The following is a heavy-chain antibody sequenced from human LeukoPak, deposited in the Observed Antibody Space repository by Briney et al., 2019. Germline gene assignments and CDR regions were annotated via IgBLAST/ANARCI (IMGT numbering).Heavy chain of an antibody. V-gene: IGHV1-8*03. CDR1: GYTFTGYY. Sequence: ASVKVSCKASGYTFTGYYMHWVRQATGQGLEWMGWMNTKSGNTGHAQKFQGRVTISRDTSINTVYMELSSLRSEDTAVYFCARVDGSPDYWGQGTLVTVSS. CDR2: MNTKSGNT. D-gene: IGHD3-22*01. CDR3: ARVDGSPDY. J-gene: IGHJ4*02.